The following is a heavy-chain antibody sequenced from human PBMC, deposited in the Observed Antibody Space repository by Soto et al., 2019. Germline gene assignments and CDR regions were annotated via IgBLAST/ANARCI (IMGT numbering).Heavy chain of an antibody. D-gene: IGHD2-2*01. CDR1: GYSFASYW. V-gene: IGHV5-51*01. CDR2: IYPGDSDT. J-gene: IGHJ3*02. CDR3: ARGRMSSVVSSAQISDAFDI. Sequence: PGESLKISCKASGYSFASYWIGWVRQMPGKGLEWMGIIYPGDSDTTYSPSFQGQVTISADKSISTAYLQWSSLQASDTAMYYCARGRMSSVVSSAQISDAFDIRAQRTTVPVS.